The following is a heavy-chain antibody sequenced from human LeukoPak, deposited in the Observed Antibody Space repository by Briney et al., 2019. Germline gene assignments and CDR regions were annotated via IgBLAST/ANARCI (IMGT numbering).Heavy chain of an antibody. CDR1: GGSISSGGYS. D-gene: IGHD4-17*01. J-gene: IGHJ4*02. Sequence: SETLSLTCAVSGGSISSGGYSWSWIRQPPGKGLEWIGYIYHSGSTYYNPSLKGRVTISVDRSKNQFSLKLSSVTAADTAVYYCASLSYGDYALDYWGQGTLVTVSS. V-gene: IGHV4-30-2*01. CDR2: IYHSGST. CDR3: ASLSYGDYALDY.